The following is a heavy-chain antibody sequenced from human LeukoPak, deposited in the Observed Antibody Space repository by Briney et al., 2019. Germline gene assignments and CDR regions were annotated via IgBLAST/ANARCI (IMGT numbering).Heavy chain of an antibody. CDR2: IKQDGSEK. CDR1: GFTFSSYW. V-gene: IGHV3-7*01. Sequence: AGGSLRLSCAASGFTFSSYWMSWVRQAPGKGLEWVANIKQDGSEKYYVDSVKGRFTISRDNAKNLLYLQMNSLRAEDTAVYYCAREGVVPGVYYYYYMDVWGKGTTVTVSS. CDR3: AREGVVPGVYYYYYMDV. J-gene: IGHJ6*03. D-gene: IGHD2-15*01.